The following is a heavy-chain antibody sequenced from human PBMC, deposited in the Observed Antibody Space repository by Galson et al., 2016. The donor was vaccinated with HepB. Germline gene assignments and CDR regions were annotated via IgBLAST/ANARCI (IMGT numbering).Heavy chain of an antibody. CDR3: AKARAEYCSGVRCYLFGS. Sequence: SLRLSCAASGFTFSNYAMNWVRQAPGKGLEWVSAITGTGSNTYHADSVKGRFTISRDNSKNTLFLQMSSLRAEDTAVFFCAKARAEYCSGVRCYLFGSWGQGPLVTVSS. CDR1: GFTFSNYA. J-gene: IGHJ4*02. D-gene: IGHD2-15*01. V-gene: IGHV3-23*01. CDR2: ITGTGSNT.